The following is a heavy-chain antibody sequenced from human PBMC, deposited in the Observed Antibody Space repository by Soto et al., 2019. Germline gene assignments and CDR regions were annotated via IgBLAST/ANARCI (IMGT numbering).Heavy chain of an antibody. V-gene: IGHV3-23*01. D-gene: IGHD3-10*01. CDR1: GFTFSSYA. Sequence: EVQLLESGGGLVQPGGSLRLSCAASGFTFSSYAMSWVRQAPGKGLEWVSAISGSGGSTYYADSVKGRFTISRDNSKNTLYLQMNSLRAEDTAVYYCARETYGSGSYYFYYFDYWGQGTLVTVSS. J-gene: IGHJ4*02. CDR2: ISGSGGST. CDR3: ARETYGSGSYYFYYFDY.